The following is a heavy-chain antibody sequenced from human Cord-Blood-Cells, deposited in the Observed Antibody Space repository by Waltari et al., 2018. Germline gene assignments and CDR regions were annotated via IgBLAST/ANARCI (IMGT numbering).Heavy chain of an antibody. CDR1: GLPFGSDW. Sequence: EVQLRESGEGLVQPGGHVRPSCAAAGLPFGSDWRSWVRQAAGKVLEWVAKIKQDGSEKYYVDSVKGRFTIARDNAKNRLYLQMNSMRAEDTAVYYCARGNNWNFDYWGQGTLVTVSS. J-gene: IGHJ4*02. CDR3: ARGNNWNFDY. V-gene: IGHV3-7*01. CDR2: IKQDGSEK. D-gene: IGHD1-20*01.